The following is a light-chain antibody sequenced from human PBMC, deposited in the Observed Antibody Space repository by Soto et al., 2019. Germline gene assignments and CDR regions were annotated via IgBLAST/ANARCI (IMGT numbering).Light chain of an antibody. V-gene: IGLV2-14*01. CDR2: DVS. CDR3: SSYTSSSTLLYV. Sequence: QHVLTQPASVSGSPGQSITISCTGTSSDVGGYNYVSWYQQHPGKAPKLMIYDVSNRPSGVSNRFSGSKSGNTASQTISGLQAEDEADYYCSSYTSSSTLLYVFGTGTKVTVL. CDR1: SSDVGGYNY. J-gene: IGLJ1*01.